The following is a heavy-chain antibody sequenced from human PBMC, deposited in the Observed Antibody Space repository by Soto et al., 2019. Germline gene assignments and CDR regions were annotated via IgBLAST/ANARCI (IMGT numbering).Heavy chain of an antibody. J-gene: IGHJ4*02. Sequence: EVQLVQSGAEVKKPGESLKISCQGSGYTFSNYWIGWVRQMPGKGLEWMGIVHPGDSDTRYSPSFLGQVTISGDKSLTTAYLQWSSLKASDTAFYYCARGNCSGGGCVLFDYWGQGTLVTVSS. D-gene: IGHD2-15*01. CDR2: VHPGDSDT. V-gene: IGHV5-51*03. CDR3: ARGNCSGGGCVLFDY. CDR1: GYTFSNYW.